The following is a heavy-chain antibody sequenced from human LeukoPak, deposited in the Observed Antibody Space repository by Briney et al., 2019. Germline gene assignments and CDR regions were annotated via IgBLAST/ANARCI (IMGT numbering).Heavy chain of an antibody. Sequence: GASWRVSCKASGYTFTSYDINWGRQATGQGLEWMGWMNPNSGNTGYAQKFQGRVTMTRNTSISTAYMELSSLRSEDTAVYYCARGLYPGGGYRWWGQGTLVTVSS. CDR2: MNPNSGNT. D-gene: IGHD2-8*02. V-gene: IGHV1-8*01. CDR1: GYTFTSYD. CDR3: ARGLYPGGGYRW. J-gene: IGHJ4*02.